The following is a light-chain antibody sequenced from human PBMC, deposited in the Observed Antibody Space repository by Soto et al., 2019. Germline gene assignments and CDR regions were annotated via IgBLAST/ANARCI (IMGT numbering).Light chain of an antibody. J-gene: IGKJ5*01. CDR2: DAS. CDR1: QTISSW. V-gene: IGKV1-5*01. Sequence: DIQITQSPSTLSPSVRDRLTITSRASQTISSWLAWYQQKPGKAPNLLIYDASTLERGVPSRFSGTGSGTEFTLTIDRLQPDDFATYYCQQYHTSSITFGQGTRLEIK. CDR3: QQYHTSSIT.